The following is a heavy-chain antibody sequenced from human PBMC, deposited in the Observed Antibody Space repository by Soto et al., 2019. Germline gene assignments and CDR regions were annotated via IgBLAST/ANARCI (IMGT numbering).Heavy chain of an antibody. V-gene: IGHV4-34*01. J-gene: IGHJ4*02. CDR2: INHSGST. D-gene: IGHD3-22*01. CDR3: ASRDDSSGYSSY. Sequence: SETLSLTCAVYCGSFIGYYWSWVRQPPGKGLEWIGEINHSGSTNYNPSLKSRVTISVDTSKNQFSLKLSSVTAADTAVYYCASRDDSSGYSSYWGQGTLVTVSS. CDR1: CGSFIGYY.